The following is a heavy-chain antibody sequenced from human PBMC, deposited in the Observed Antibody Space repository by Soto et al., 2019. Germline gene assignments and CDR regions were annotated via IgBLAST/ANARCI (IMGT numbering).Heavy chain of an antibody. V-gene: IGHV3-64*04. J-gene: IGHJ5*02. CDR2: ISTNGGST. D-gene: IGHD6-13*01. CDR3: AREGMQQLARETEYNWFDP. Sequence: GGSLRLSCAASGFTFSIYAMHWVRQAPGKGLEYVSSISTNGGSTDYADSVKGRFTISRDNSKNSLYLQMNSLRAEDTAVYYCAREGMQQLARETEYNWFDPWGQGTLVTVSS. CDR1: GFTFSIYA.